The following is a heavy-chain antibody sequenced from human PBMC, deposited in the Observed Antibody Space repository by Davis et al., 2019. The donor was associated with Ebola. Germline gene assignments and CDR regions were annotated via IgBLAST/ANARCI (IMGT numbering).Heavy chain of an antibody. J-gene: IGHJ6*02. CDR3: AKDKVSGSYLRSYYYYGMDV. Sequence: SVKVSCKASGGTFSSYAISWVRQAPGQGLAWMGGIIPIFGTANYAQKFQGRVTITADKSTSTAYMELSSLRSEDTAVYYCAKDKVSGSYLRSYYYYGMDVWGQGTTVTVSS. V-gene: IGHV1-69*06. CDR1: GGTFSSYA. CDR2: IIPIFGTA. D-gene: IGHD1-26*01.